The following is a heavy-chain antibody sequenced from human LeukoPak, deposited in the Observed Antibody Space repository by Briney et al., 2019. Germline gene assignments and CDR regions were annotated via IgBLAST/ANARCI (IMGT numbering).Heavy chain of an antibody. CDR2: INPNSGGT. D-gene: IGHD2-21*01. J-gene: IGHJ5*02. CDR1: GYTFTGYY. Sequence: VASVKVSCKASGYTFTGYYMHWVRQAPGQGLEWMGWINPNSGGTNYAQKFQGRVTMTRDTSISTAYMELSRLRSDDTAVYYCARGRRIVVVIATSNWFDPWGQGTLVTVSS. CDR3: ARGRRIVVVIATSNWFDP. V-gene: IGHV1-2*02.